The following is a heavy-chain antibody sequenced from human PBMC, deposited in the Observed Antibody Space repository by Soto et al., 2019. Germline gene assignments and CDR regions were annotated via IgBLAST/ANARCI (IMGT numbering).Heavy chain of an antibody. J-gene: IGHJ5*02. V-gene: IGHV4-30-4*01. CDR3: ARDFFDSSDYTTNWFDP. D-gene: IGHD3-22*01. CDR1: GGSINSSDYY. Sequence: SETLSLTCTVSGGSINSSDYYWSWIRQPPGKGLEWIGYIYYSGKTYYNPSLKSRVSISVDTSKNQFSLKLSSVTAADAALYYCARDFFDSSDYTTNWFDPWGQGTLVTVSS. CDR2: IYYSGKT.